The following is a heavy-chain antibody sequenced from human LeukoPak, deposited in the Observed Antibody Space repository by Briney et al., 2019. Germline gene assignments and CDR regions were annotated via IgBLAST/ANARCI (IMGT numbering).Heavy chain of an antibody. D-gene: IGHD3-3*01. CDR1: GFTVSDYY. J-gene: IGHJ4*02. Sequence: PGGSLRLSCAASGFTVSDYYMSWIRQAPGKGLEWISYFSRSGTNIFYADSVKGRFTISRDNAKNSLDLQMNSLTTEDTAVYYCARGRHWSGYPYYFDYWGQGTLVTVSS. CDR3: ARGRHWSGYPYYFDY. V-gene: IGHV3-11*04. CDR2: FSRSGTNI.